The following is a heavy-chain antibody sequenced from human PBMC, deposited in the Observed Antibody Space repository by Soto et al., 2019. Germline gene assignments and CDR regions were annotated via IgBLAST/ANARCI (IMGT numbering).Heavy chain of an antibody. CDR3: ARVSSAYCSSTSCYGFDY. V-gene: IGHV4-59*01. Sequence: SETLSLTCTVSGGSISSYYWSWIRQPPGKGLEWIGYIYYSGSTNYNPSLKSRVTISVDTSKNQFSLKLSSVTAADTAVYYCARVSSAYCSSTSCYGFDYWGQGTLVTSPQ. CDR1: GGSISSYY. J-gene: IGHJ4*02. D-gene: IGHD2-2*01. CDR2: IYYSGST.